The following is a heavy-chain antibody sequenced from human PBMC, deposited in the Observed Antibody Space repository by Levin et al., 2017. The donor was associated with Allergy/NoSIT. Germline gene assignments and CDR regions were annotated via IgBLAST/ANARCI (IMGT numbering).Heavy chain of an antibody. D-gene: IGHD4-11*01. J-gene: IGHJ4*02. Sequence: WASVKVSCAASGFTFSSYAMSWVRQAPGKGLEWVSAISGSGGSTYYADSVKGRFTISRDNSKNTLYLQMNSLRAEDTAVYYCAKCDDMTTVTTLNYWGQGTLVTVSS. V-gene: IGHV3-23*01. CDR3: AKCDDMTTVTTLNY. CDR1: GFTFSSYA. CDR2: ISGSGGST.